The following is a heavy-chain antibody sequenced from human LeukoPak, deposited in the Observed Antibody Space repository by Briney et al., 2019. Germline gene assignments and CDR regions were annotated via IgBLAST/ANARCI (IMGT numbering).Heavy chain of an antibody. CDR2: IYYSGST. D-gene: IGHD6-19*01. CDR3: ARRRYSSGFIDY. Sequence: SETLSLTCTVSGGSISTSSYYWGWIRQPPGKGLEWIGSIYYSGSTYYNPSLKSRVTISVDTSKNQFSLKLSSVTAADTAVYYGARRRYSSGFIDYWAQETLVTVSS. J-gene: IGHJ4*02. V-gene: IGHV4-39*01. CDR1: GGSISTSSYY.